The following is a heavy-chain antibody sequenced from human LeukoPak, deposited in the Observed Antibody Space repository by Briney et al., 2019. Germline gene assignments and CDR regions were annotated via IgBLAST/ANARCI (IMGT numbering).Heavy chain of an antibody. V-gene: IGHV3-30*03. D-gene: IGHD3-10*01. J-gene: IGHJ6*02. CDR2: ISYDGSNK. CDR3: ARGGGAPLYYGMDV. Sequence: GGSLRLSCAASGFTFSSYGMHWVRRAPGKGLEWVAVISYDGSNKYYADSVKGRFTISRDNSKNTLYLQMNSLRAEDTALYYCARGGGAPLYYGMDVGGQGTTVPVPS. CDR1: GFTFSSYG.